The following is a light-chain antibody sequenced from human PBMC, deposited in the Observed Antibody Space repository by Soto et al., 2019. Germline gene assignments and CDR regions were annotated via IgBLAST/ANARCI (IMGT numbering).Light chain of an antibody. CDR3: SSYTSSSTPVV. Sequence: QSALTQPASVSGSPGQSITISCTGTSSDVGGYNYVSWYQQHPGKAPKLMIYDVSNRPSGVSNRFSGSKSGNTVSLTSSGIQAEDEADYYCSSYTSSSTPVVFGGGTKVTVL. CDR1: SSDVGGYNY. J-gene: IGLJ2*01. CDR2: DVS. V-gene: IGLV2-14*01.